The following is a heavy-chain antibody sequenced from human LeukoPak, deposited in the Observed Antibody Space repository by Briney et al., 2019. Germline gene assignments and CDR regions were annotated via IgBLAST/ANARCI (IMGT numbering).Heavy chain of an antibody. CDR2: IYYSGST. Sequence: SETLSLTCTVSGGSISSGGYYWSWIRQHPGKGLEWIGYIYYSGSTYYNPSLKSRVTISVDTSKNQFSLKLSSVTAADTAVYYCARAGYCSGGSCYLHPLFDYWGQGTLVTVSS. CDR3: ARAGYCSGGSCYLHPLFDY. J-gene: IGHJ4*02. V-gene: IGHV4-31*03. CDR1: GGSISSGGYY. D-gene: IGHD2-15*01.